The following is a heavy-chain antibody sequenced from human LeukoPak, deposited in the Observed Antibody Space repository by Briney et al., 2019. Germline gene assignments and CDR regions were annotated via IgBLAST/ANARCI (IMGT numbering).Heavy chain of an antibody. Sequence: GGSLRLSCAASGFTFSSYGMSWVRQAPGKGLEWVSAISGSGGSTYYADSVKGRFTISRDNSKNTLYLQMNSLRAEDTAVYYCANGYCSSTSCYVERVDYWGQGTLVTVSS. CDR1: GFTFSSYG. CDR2: ISGSGGST. CDR3: ANGYCSSTSCYVERVDY. D-gene: IGHD2-2*01. J-gene: IGHJ4*02. V-gene: IGHV3-23*01.